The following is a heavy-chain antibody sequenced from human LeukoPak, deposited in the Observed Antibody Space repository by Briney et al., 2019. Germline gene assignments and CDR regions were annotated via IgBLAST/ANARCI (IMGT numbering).Heavy chain of an antibody. CDR1: GYTFTSYY. V-gene: IGHV7-4-1*02. CDR3: ARAEFLIELRYFDWLSRSSYYYYGMDV. Sequence: GASVKVSCKASGYTFTSYYMHWVRQAPGQGLEWMGWINTNTGNPTYAQGFTGRFVFSLDTSVSTAYLQISSLKAEDTAVYYCARAEFLIELRYFDWLSRSSYYYYGMDVWGQGTTVTVSS. CDR2: INTNTGNP. D-gene: IGHD3-9*01. J-gene: IGHJ6*02.